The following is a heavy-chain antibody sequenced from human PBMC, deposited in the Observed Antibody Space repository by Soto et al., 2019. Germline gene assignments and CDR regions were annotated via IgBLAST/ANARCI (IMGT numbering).Heavy chain of an antibody. V-gene: IGHV2-70*11. D-gene: IGHD2-2*01. Sequence: SGPTLVNPTQTLTLTCTFSGFSLSTSGMCVSWIRQPPGKALEWLARIDWDDDKYYSTSLKTRLTISKDTSKNQVVLTMTNMDPVDTATYYCARTPVVVPAAQYYYYMDVWGKGTTVTVSS. J-gene: IGHJ6*03. CDR2: IDWDDDK. CDR3: ARTPVVVPAAQYYYYMDV. CDR1: GFSLSTSGMC.